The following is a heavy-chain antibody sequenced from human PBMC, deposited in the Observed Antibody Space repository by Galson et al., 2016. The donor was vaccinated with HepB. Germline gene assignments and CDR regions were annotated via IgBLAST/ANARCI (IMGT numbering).Heavy chain of an antibody. CDR1: GFTFGSYA. Sequence: SLRLSCAASGFTFGSYAMSWVRQAPGKGLEWVSSIGSSGGGTYVADSVKGRFTISRDNSKNTLYVQMDNLRAEDTAIYYCAKSVRNRIIETGVPAFDICGQGKMVTVSS. J-gene: IGHJ3*02. V-gene: IGHV3-23*01. CDR3: AKSVRNRIIETGVPAFDI. D-gene: IGHD2/OR15-2a*01. CDR2: IGSSGGGT.